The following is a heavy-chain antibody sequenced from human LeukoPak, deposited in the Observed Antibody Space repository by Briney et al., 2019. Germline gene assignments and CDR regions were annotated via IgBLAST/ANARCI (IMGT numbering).Heavy chain of an antibody. CDR3: ARDLERYDSSGYRIGYAFDI. CDR1: GGSISSSNW. V-gene: IGHV4-4*02. J-gene: IGHJ3*02. Sequence: SETLSLTCTVSGGSISSSNWWSWVRQPPGKGLEWIGEIYHSGSTNYNPSLKSRVTISVDKSKNQFSLKLSSVTAADTAVYYCARDLERYDSSGYRIGYAFDIWGQGTMVTVSS. D-gene: IGHD3-22*01. CDR2: IYHSGST.